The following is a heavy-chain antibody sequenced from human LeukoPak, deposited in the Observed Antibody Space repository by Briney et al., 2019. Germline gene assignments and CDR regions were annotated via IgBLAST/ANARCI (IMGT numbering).Heavy chain of an antibody. CDR3: ARVTMVRGVGGWFDP. CDR2: IYHSGST. Sequence: PSETLSLTCAVSGGSISSGGYSWSWLRQPPGMGLEWIGYIYHSGSTYYNPSLKSRVTISVDRSKNQFSLKLSSVTAADTAVYYCARVTMVRGVGGWFDPWGQGTLVTVSS. D-gene: IGHD3-10*01. V-gene: IGHV4-30-2*01. CDR1: GGSISSGGYS. J-gene: IGHJ5*02.